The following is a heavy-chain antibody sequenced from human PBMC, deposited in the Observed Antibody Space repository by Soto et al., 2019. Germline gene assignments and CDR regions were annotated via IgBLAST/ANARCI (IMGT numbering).Heavy chain of an antibody. CDR3: ARVPSRCTAMVDF. V-gene: IGHV3-11*01. D-gene: IGHD5-18*01. Sequence: GGSLRLSCAASGFTFSDYYMSWIRQAPGKGLEWVAYISSSGSTIDYADSGKGRFTIARYNAKNSLYLHMNSLRAEATAGYYCARVPSRCTAMVDFWGQGTMVTVSS. J-gene: IGHJ4*02. CDR1: GFTFSDYY. CDR2: ISSSGSTI.